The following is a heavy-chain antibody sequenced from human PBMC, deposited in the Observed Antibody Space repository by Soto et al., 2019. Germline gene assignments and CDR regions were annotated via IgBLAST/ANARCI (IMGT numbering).Heavy chain of an antibody. CDR2: INHSGKA. CDR1: GGSFSGYY. Sequence: QVQLQQWGAGLLKPSETLPLTCAVYGGSFSGYYWSWIRQTPGKGLERIGEINHSGKANYNPSLKSRVTISVDTSKNQFSLKLSSVTAADTAVFYCARGVYDLIFGVVSLDYWGQGALVIVSS. V-gene: IGHV4-34*01. CDR3: ARGVYDLIFGVVSLDY. J-gene: IGHJ4*02. D-gene: IGHD3-3*01.